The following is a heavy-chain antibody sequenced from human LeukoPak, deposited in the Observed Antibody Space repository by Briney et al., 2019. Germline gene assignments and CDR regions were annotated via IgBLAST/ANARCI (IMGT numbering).Heavy chain of an antibody. CDR3: TRDRAGTQSWVEFDL. CDR1: GFTFSSYA. Sequence: GGSLRLSCAASGFTFSSYAMSWVRQAPGKGLGWVSLIYTSGSTFYADSVMGRFTISRDNSKNTLFLQMNSLRAEDSAVYYCTRDRAGTQSWVEFDLWGQGTLVTVSS. J-gene: IGHJ5*02. CDR2: IYTSGST. D-gene: IGHD3-10*01. V-gene: IGHV3-66*03.